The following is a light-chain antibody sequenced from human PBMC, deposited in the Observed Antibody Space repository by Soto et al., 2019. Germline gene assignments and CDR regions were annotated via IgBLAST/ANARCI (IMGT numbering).Light chain of an antibody. CDR1: SSDVGVYNY. V-gene: IGLV2-11*01. CDR2: DVS. J-gene: IGLJ1*01. CDR3: CSYAGSYTFV. Sequence: QSVLTQPRSVSGSPGQSVTISCTGTSSDVGVYNYVSWYQQYPGKAPKIMIYDVSKRPSGVPDRFSGSKSDNTASPTISGHQAKDEADYYCCSYAGSYTFVFGIETKVTV.